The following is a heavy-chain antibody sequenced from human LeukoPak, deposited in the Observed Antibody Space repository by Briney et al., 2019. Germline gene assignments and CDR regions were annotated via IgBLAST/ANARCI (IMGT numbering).Heavy chain of an antibody. CDR3: ASPGDYDFWSGPRPFDY. D-gene: IGHD3-3*01. Sequence: KGXEWIGRIYYSGSTYYNPSLKSRVTISVDTSKNQFSLKLSSVTAADTAVYYCASPGDYDFWSGPRPFDYWGQGTLVTVSS. CDR2: IYYSGST. J-gene: IGHJ4*02. V-gene: IGHV4-39*01.